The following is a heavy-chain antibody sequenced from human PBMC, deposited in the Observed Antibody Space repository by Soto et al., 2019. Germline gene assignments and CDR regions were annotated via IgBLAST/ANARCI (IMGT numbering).Heavy chain of an antibody. Sequence: SETLSLTCTVSGGSISSYYWSWIRQPPGKGLEWIGYIYYSGSTNYNPSLKSRVTISVDTSKNQFSLKLSSVTAADTAVYYCATSLYYDFWSGYYGTYYYYMDVWGKGTTVTVSS. CDR3: ATSLYYDFWSGYYGTYYYYMDV. CDR2: IYYSGST. J-gene: IGHJ6*03. D-gene: IGHD3-3*01. V-gene: IGHV4-59*01. CDR1: GGSISSYY.